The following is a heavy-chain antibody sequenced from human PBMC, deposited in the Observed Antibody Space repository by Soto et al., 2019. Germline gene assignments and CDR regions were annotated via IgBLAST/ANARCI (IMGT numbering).Heavy chain of an antibody. CDR3: AGEALVGGTGWFGP. Sequence: QVQLVQSGAEVKKPGASVKVSCKASGYTFTSYAMHWVRQAPGQRLEWMGWINAGNGNIKYSQKYQGRVTITRDTSASTAYMERGSRRSEDTAVYCGAGEALVGGTGWFGPWGQGTLVTVSS. V-gene: IGHV1-3*01. J-gene: IGHJ5*02. CDR1: GYTFTSYA. D-gene: IGHD3-10*01. CDR2: INAGNGNI.